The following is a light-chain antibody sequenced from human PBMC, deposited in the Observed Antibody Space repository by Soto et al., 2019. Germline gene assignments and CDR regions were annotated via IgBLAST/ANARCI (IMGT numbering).Light chain of an antibody. V-gene: IGKV3-15*01. CDR2: GAS. CDR1: QSIGSN. J-gene: IGKJ5*01. Sequence: EIVMTQSPATLSVSPGDTATLSCRASQSIGSNVGWYQQKPGQAPRLLIYGASTRATGISARFSGSGSGIEFSLTISSLQSEDLAVYYCQQYNTWSLITFGQGTRLEIK. CDR3: QQYNTWSLIT.